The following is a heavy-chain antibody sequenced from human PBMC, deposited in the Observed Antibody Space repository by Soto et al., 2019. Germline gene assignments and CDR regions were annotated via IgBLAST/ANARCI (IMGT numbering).Heavy chain of an antibody. CDR3: ARLSQRLPTSHYFDF. CDR1: GFTFSRYW. Sequence: GGSLRLSCAASGFTFSRYWMSWVRQAPGKGLEWVGNIKEDGSEKYYVDSVRGRFTISRDNAKNSLYLQMDSLRAEDTAVYYCARLSQRLPTSHYFDFWGQGTLVTSPQ. V-gene: IGHV3-7*01. CDR2: IKEDGSEK. J-gene: IGHJ4*02. D-gene: IGHD6-25*01.